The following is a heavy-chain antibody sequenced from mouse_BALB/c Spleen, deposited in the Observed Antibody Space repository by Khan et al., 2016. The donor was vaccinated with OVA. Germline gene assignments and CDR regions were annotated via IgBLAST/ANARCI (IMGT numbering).Heavy chain of an antibody. V-gene: IGHV5-12-1*01. J-gene: IGHJ4*01. CDR3: ARGWGGNFYYAMDY. Sequence: EVQLVESGGGLVKPGGSLKLSCAASGFAFSSYDMSWVRQTPEKRLEWVAYISSGGGNTYYPDTVKGRFTISRDNAKNTLYLQMSSLKTDDTAMYYCARGWGGNFYYAMDYWGQGMSVTVSS. D-gene: IGHD2-1*01. CDR2: ISSGGGNT. CDR1: GFAFSSYD.